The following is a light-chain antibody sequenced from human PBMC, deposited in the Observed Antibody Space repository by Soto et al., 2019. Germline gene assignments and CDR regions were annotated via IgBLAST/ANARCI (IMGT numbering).Light chain of an antibody. J-gene: IGLJ2*01. CDR1: SSDIGGYNL. CDR2: EAT. V-gene: IGLV2-23*01. CDR3: CSYAGSDNFAL. Sequence: QSVLTQPASVSGSPGQSITLSCTGSSSDIGGYNLVSWYQQHPGQPPKLIIYEATKRPSGVSIRFSGSRSGNTASLTISGLQAEDEADYYCCSYAGSDNFALFGGGTKLTVL.